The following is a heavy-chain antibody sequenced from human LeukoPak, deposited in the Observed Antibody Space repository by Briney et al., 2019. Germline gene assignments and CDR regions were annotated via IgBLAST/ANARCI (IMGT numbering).Heavy chain of an antibody. D-gene: IGHD2-21*02. CDR2: ISGSGGST. V-gene: IGHV3-23*01. J-gene: IGHJ4*02. CDR3: ARDPYCGGDCYSEPFDY. CDR1: GFTFSSYA. Sequence: GGSLRLSCAASGFTFSSYAMSWVRQAPGKGLEWVSAISGSGGSTYYADSVKGRFTISRDNSKNTLYLQMNSLRAEDTAVYYCARDPYCGGDCYSEPFDYWGQGTLVTVSS.